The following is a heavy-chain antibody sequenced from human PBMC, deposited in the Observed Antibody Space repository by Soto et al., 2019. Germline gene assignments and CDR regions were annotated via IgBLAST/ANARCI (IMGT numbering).Heavy chain of an antibody. Sequence: EVQLLESGGGLVQPGGSLRLSCAASGFTFSSYVMSWVRQAPGKGLEWVSAISGSGGSTYYADSVKGRFTISRDNSKNTRYLQMNSLRAEDTAVYYCAKGSSGWYERVDYWGQGTLVTVSS. CDR3: AKGSSGWYERVDY. J-gene: IGHJ4*02. D-gene: IGHD6-19*01. V-gene: IGHV3-23*01. CDR2: ISGSGGST. CDR1: GFTFSSYV.